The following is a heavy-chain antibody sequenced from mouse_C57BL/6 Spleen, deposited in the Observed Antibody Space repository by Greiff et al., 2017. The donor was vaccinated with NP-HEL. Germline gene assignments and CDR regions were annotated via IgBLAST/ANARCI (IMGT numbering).Heavy chain of an antibody. D-gene: IGHD2-2*01. Sequence: VQLQQPGAELVMPGASVKLSCKASGYTFTSYWMHWVKQRPGQGLEWIGEIDPSDSYTNYNRKFKGKSTLTVDKSSSTAYMQLSSLTSEDSAVYYCARKKGYYFGCWGQGPTLTVSS. J-gene: IGHJ2*01. CDR1: GYTFTSYW. CDR2: IDPSDSYT. V-gene: IGHV1-69*01. CDR3: ARKKGYYFGC.